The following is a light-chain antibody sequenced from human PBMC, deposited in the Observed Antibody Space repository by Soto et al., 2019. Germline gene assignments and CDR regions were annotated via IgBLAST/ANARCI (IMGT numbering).Light chain of an antibody. CDR3: QSYDSSLSGYV. CDR1: SSDVGGYNY. V-gene: IGLV2-14*01. CDR2: EVS. J-gene: IGLJ1*01. Sequence: QSVLTQPASVSGSPGQSITISCTGTSSDVGGYNYVSWYQQHPGKAPKLMIYEVSNRPSGVSNRFSGSKSGNTASLTISGLQAEDEGDYYCQSYDSSLSGYVFGTGTKAPS.